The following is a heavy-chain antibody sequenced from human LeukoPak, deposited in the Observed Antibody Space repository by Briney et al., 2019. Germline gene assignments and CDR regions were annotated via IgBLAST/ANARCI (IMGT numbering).Heavy chain of an antibody. CDR2: IIPIFGTA. J-gene: IGHJ4*02. Sequence: ASVTVSFKASGGTFSSYAISWVRQAPGQGLEWMGGIIPIFGTANYAQKFQGRVTITTDESTSTAYMELSSLRSEDTAVYYCAREGDYYDSSGSGYYFDYWGQGTLVTVSS. CDR1: GGTFSSYA. D-gene: IGHD3-22*01. V-gene: IGHV1-69*05. CDR3: AREGDYYDSSGSGYYFDY.